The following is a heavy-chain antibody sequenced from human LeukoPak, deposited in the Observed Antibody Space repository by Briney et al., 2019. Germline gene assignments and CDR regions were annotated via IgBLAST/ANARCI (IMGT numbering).Heavy chain of an antibody. CDR3: ASWEVGAHTRGIDY. J-gene: IGHJ4*02. D-gene: IGHD1-26*01. CDR2: IIPILGIA. Sequence: SVKVSCKASGGTFSSYAISWVRQAPGQGLEWMGRIIPILGIANYAQKFQGRVTITADKSTSTAYMELSSLRSEDTAVYYCASWEVGAHTRGIDYWGQGTLVTLSS. V-gene: IGHV1-69*04. CDR1: GGTFSSYA.